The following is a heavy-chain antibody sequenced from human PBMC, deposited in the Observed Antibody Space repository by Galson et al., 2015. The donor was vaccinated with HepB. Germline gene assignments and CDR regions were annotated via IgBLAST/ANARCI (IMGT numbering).Heavy chain of an antibody. J-gene: IGHJ4*02. D-gene: IGHD2-15*01. CDR3: ATLDIVVVVAAYGY. V-gene: IGHV3-23*01. CDR1: GFTFSSYA. Sequence: SLRLSCAASGFTFSSYAMSWVRQAPGKGLEWVSAISGSGGSTYYADSVKGRFTISRDNSKNTLYLQMKSLRAEDTAVYYCATLDIVVVVAAYGYWGQGTLVTVSS. CDR2: ISGSGGST.